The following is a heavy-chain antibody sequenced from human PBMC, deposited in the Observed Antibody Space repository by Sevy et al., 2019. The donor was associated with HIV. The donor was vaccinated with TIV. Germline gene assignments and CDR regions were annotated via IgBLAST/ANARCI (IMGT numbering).Heavy chain of an antibody. CDR1: GFTFSRYA. J-gene: IGHJ6*02. Sequence: GGSLRLSCAASGFTFSRYAMHWVRQAPGKGLEWVALIWYDGSKKYYVDSVKGGFTISRDNSKNTLYLQMNSLRADDTAVYYCARDCSSTTCLWGLDVWGQGTTVTVSS. CDR3: ARDCSSTTCLWGLDV. V-gene: IGHV3-33*01. D-gene: IGHD2-2*01. CDR2: IWYDGSKK.